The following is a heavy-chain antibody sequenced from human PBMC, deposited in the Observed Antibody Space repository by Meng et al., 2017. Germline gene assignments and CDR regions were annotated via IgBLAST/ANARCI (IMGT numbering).Heavy chain of an antibody. V-gene: IGHV3-53*02. Sequence: EGRVVETGGGLFHAGGFRRLSCEASGFTVSSNYMSWVRQAPGKGLEWVSVIYSGGSTYYADSVKGRFTISRDNSKNTLYLQMNSLRAEDTAVYYCARGGSYYSYWGQGTLVTVSS. D-gene: IGHD1-26*01. J-gene: IGHJ4*02. CDR1: GFTVSSNY. CDR3: ARGGSYYSY. CDR2: IYSGGST.